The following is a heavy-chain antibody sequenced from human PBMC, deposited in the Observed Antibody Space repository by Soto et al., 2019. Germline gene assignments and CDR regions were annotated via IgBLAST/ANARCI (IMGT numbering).Heavy chain of an antibody. J-gene: IGHJ6*02. CDR1: GGSISSSSYY. V-gene: IGHV4-39*01. CDR3: ARRFYGDYKPYYYYYGMDV. Sequence: SETLSLTCTVSGGSISSSSYYWGWIRQPPGKGLEWIGSIYYSGSTYYNPSLKSRVTISVDTSKNQFSLKLSSVTAADTAVYYCARRFYGDYKPYYYYYGMDVWGQGTTVTVSS. D-gene: IGHD4-17*01. CDR2: IYYSGST.